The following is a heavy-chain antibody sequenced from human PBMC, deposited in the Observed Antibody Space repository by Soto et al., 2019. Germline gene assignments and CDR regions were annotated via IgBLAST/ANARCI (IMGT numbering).Heavy chain of an antibody. CDR2: VYYNGKT. CDR1: GSSVTSSSYY. CDR3: ARVMWRQLRVGAREAFDF. Sequence: QLQLQESGPGLVKPSATLSLTCTVSGSSVTSSSYYWGWLRQPPGKGLEWIGSVYYNGKTMYNASRTSRVTISVDTSKTHFSLNVSSVTAADTAVYSCARVMWRQLRVGAREAFDFWGQGTMVTVSS. J-gene: IGHJ3*01. D-gene: IGHD5-18*01. V-gene: IGHV4-39*02.